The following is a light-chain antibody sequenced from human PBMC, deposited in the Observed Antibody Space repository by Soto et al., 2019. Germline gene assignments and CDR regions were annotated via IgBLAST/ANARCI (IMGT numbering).Light chain of an antibody. CDR1: QSVSTF. CDR2: DAF. V-gene: IGKV3-11*01. Sequence: EIVLTQSPATLSLSPGEGATLSCRASQSVSTFLAWYQQKPGQAPRLLIYDAFNRATGIPARFSGSGSGTDFTLTISSLEPEEFAVYYCQQRANWPITFGQGTRLDIK. J-gene: IGKJ5*01. CDR3: QQRANWPIT.